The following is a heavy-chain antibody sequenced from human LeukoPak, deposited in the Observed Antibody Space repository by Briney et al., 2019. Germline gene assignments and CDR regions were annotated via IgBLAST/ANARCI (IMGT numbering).Heavy chain of an antibody. D-gene: IGHD3-10*01. CDR1: GGSISSGDYY. CDR2: IYYSGST. J-gene: IGHJ5*02. CDR3: ARGWFGEYNNWFDP. Sequence: SQTLSLTCTVSGGSISSGDYYRSWIRQPPGKGLEWIGYIYYSGSTYYNPSLKSRVTISVDTSKNQFSLKLSSVTAADTAVYYCARGWFGEYNNWFDPWGQGTLVTVSS. V-gene: IGHV4-30-4*01.